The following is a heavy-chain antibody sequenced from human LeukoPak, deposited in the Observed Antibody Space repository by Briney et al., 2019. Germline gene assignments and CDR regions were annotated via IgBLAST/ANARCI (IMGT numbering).Heavy chain of an antibody. CDR3: ARDAVVVVAASGPGYYFDY. V-gene: IGHV3-48*03. Sequence: GGSLRLSCAASGFTFSSYEMNWVRQAPGKGLEWVSYIGSSGSTIYYADSVKGRFTISRDNAKNSLYLQMNSLRAEDTAVYYCARDAVVVVAASGPGYYFDYWGQGTLVTVSS. D-gene: IGHD2-15*01. CDR2: IGSSGSTI. CDR1: GFTFSSYE. J-gene: IGHJ4*02.